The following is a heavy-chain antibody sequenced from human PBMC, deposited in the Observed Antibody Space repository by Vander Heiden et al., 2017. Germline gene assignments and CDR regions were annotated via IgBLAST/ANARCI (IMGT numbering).Heavy chain of an antibody. V-gene: IGHV3-33*01. CDR1: GFTFSSSG. CDR3: ASLWFGDMGFDI. Sequence: QVQLVESGGGVVQPGRSLRLSSAASGFTFSSSGMHWVRQAPGKGLEWVAVIWYDGSNKYYADSVKGRFTISRDNSKNTLYLQMNSLRAEDTAVYYCASLWFGDMGFDIWGQGTMVTVSS. CDR2: IWYDGSNK. D-gene: IGHD3-10*01. J-gene: IGHJ3*02.